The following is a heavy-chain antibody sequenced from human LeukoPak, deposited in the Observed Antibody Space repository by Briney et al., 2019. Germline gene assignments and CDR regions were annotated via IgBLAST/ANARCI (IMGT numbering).Heavy chain of an antibody. Sequence: GGSLRLSCAASGFTFSSYAMSWVRQAPGKGQEWVSGISGSASSTYYADSVKGRFTISRDSSKNTLYLQMNSLRVEDTAVYYCAKDLASYSTQSRRGLDSWGQGTLVTVSS. CDR2: ISGSASST. D-gene: IGHD5-24*01. CDR1: GFTFSSYA. V-gene: IGHV3-23*01. J-gene: IGHJ4*02. CDR3: AKDLASYSTQSRRGLDS.